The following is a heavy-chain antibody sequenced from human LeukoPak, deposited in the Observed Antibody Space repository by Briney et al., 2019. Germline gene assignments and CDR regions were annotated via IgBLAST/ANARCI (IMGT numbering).Heavy chain of an antibody. D-gene: IGHD3-10*01. J-gene: IGHJ4*02. V-gene: IGHV1-69*13. CDR2: IIPIFGIA. CDR3: AGFGELSSPDY. CDR1: GGTFSSYA. Sequence: GASVKVSCKASGGTFSSYAISWVRQAPGQGLEWMGGIIPIFGIANYAQKFQGRVTITADESTSTAYMELSSLRSEDTAVYYCAGFGELSSPDYWGQGTLVTVSS.